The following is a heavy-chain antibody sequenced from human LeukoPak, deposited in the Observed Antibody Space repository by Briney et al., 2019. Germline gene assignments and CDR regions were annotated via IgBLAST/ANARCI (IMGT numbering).Heavy chain of an antibody. CDR3: ARGSTVGATESLGFDY. CDR2: INPNSGDT. CDR1: GYTFTGYY. D-gene: IGHD1-26*01. V-gene: IGHV1-2*02. J-gene: IGHJ4*02. Sequence: ASVKVSCKASGYTFTGYYMHWVRQAPGQGLEWMGWINPNSGDTHYAQKFQGRVTMTWDTSISTAYMELSRLRSDDSAVYYCARGSTVGATESLGFDYWGQGTPVSVSS.